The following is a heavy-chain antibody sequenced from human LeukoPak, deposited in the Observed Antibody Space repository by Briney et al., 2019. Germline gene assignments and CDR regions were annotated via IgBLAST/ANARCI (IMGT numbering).Heavy chain of an antibody. V-gene: IGHV3-23*01. CDR1: GFPFSSFA. D-gene: IGHD3-10*01. CDR3: GKCRGGGGEYWHLDL. J-gene: IGHJ2*01. Sequence: PGGSLRLSCAASGFPFSSFAMAWVRQAPGKGLEWVSALSGSGTRTIYADSVRGRSTISRDNSKNTLYLQMNTLRAEYAPVFYCGKCRGGGGEYWHLDLWARGTLVSVSS. CDR2: LSGSGTRT.